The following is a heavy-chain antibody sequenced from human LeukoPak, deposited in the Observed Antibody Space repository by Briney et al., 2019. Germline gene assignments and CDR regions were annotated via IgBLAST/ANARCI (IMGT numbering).Heavy chain of an antibody. CDR1: GFTFSSYA. CDR2: ISYDGSNK. V-gene: IGHV3-30-3*01. J-gene: IGHJ4*02. Sequence: GGSLRLSCAASGFTFSSYAMHWVRQAPGKGLEWVAVISYDGSNKYYADSVKGRFTISRDNSKNTLYLQMNSLRAEDTAVYYCARGRGSLPTKNVDTAMVTGYFDYWGQGTLVTASS. CDR3: ARGRGSLPTKNVDTAMVTGYFDY. D-gene: IGHD5-18*01.